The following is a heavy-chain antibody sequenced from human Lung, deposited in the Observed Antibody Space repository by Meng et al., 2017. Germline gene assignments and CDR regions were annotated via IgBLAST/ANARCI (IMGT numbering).Heavy chain of an antibody. J-gene: IGHJ4*02. CDR3: ARGPTTMAHDFDY. CDR1: GGSFSDYY. Sequence: QVQLQQWGAGLLKPSETWSLTGVVSGGSFSDYYWSWIRQPPGKGLEWIGEINPSGSTNYNPSLESRATISVDTSQNNLSLKLRSVTAADSAVYYCARGPTTMAHDFDYWGQGTLVTVSS. D-gene: IGHD4-11*01. V-gene: IGHV4-34*01. CDR2: INPSGST.